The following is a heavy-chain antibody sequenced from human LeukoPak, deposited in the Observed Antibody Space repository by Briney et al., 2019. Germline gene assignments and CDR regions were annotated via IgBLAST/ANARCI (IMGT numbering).Heavy chain of an antibody. Sequence: SETLSLTCTVSGGSISSYYWSWIRQPPGKGLEWIGEINHSGSTNYNPSLKSRVTISVDTSKNQFSLKLSSVTAADTAVYYCAREKTGLDGMDVWGQGTTVTVSS. V-gene: IGHV4-34*01. CDR3: AREKTGLDGMDV. J-gene: IGHJ6*02. CDR2: INHSGST. CDR1: GGSISSYY.